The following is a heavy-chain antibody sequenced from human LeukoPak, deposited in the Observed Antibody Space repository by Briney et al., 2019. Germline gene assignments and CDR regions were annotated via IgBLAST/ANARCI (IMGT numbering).Heavy chain of an antibody. J-gene: IGHJ4*02. CDR2: ISSSGSTI. CDR1: GFTFSSYE. CDR3: ARVGGYYNGYFDY. V-gene: IGHV3-48*03. D-gene: IGHD3-9*01. Sequence: GGSLRLSCAASGFTFSSYEMNWVRQAPGKGLEWVAYISSSGSTIYYADSVKGRFTISRDNAKNSLYLQMNSLRAEDTAVYYRARVGGYYNGYFDYWGQGTLVTVSS.